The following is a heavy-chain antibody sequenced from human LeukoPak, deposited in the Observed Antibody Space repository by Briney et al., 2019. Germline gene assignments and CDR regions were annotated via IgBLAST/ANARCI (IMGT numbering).Heavy chain of an antibody. J-gene: IGHJ4*02. D-gene: IGHD3-10*01. V-gene: IGHV1-8*01. CDR1: GYTFTSYD. CDR2: MNPNSGNT. CDR3: ARGDTYYYGSGSLALKDY. Sequence: GASVKVSCKASGYTFTSYDINWVRQATGQGLEWMGWMNPNSGNTGYARKFQGRVTMTRNTSISTAYMELSSLRSEDTAVYYCARGDTYYYGSGSLALKDYWGQGTLVTVSS.